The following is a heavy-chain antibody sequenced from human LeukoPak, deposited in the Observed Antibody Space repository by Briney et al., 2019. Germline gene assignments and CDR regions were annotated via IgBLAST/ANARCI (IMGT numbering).Heavy chain of an antibody. Sequence: SETLSLTCAVSGYSISSGYYWGWIRQPPGKGLEWIGSIYHSGSTYYNPSLKSRVTISVDTSKNQFSLKLGSVTAADTAVYYCARGTATVITYYYYYMDVWGKGTTVTVSS. CDR2: IYHSGST. V-gene: IGHV4-38-2*01. J-gene: IGHJ6*03. CDR1: GYSISSGYY. D-gene: IGHD4-11*01. CDR3: ARGTATVITYYYYYMDV.